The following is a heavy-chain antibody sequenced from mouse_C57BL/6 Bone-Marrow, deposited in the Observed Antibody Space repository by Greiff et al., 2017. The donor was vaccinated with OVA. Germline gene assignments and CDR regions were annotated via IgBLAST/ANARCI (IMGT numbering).Heavy chain of an antibody. Sequence: VKLMESGPGLVAPSQSLSITCPVSRFSLTSYGVSWVRQPPGKGLEWLGVIWGDGSTNYHSALISRLSISKDNSKSQVFLKLNSLQTDDTATYYCAKPRYWYFDVWGTGTTVTVSS. J-gene: IGHJ1*03. CDR3: AKPRYWYFDV. CDR2: IWGDGST. CDR1: RFSLTSYG. V-gene: IGHV2-3*01.